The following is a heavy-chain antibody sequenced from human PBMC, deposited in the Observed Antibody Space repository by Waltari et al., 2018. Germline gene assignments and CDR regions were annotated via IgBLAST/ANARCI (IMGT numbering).Heavy chain of an antibody. J-gene: IGHJ5*02. CDR3: ARAGSGDWFDP. CDR2: IYSGGST. Sequence: EVQLVETGGGLIQPGGSLRLSCAASGFTVGSNYMTWVRQAPGKGLEWVSVIYSGGSTYYADSVKGRFTISRDNSKNTLYLQMNSLRAEDTAVYYCARAGSGDWFDPWGQGTLVTVSS. D-gene: IGHD3-10*01. V-gene: IGHV3-53*02. CDR1: GFTVGSNY.